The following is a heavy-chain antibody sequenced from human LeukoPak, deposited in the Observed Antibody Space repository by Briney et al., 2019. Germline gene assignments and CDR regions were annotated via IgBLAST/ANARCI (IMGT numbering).Heavy chain of an antibody. Sequence: GGSLRLSCAASGLTFSSYAMMWLRQAPGKGLEWVSAIIGNGGWALYADSVKGRFTTSRDNTKNTPYLQMSSLRAEDTAVYYCAKAPNGDYIGAFDFWGQGTMVTVSS. CDR1: GLTFSSYA. J-gene: IGHJ3*01. CDR2: IIGNGGWA. D-gene: IGHD4-17*01. CDR3: AKAPNGDYIGAFDF. V-gene: IGHV3-23*01.